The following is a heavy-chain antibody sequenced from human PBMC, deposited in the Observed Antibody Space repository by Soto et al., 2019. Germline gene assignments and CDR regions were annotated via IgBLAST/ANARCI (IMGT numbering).Heavy chain of an antibody. V-gene: IGHV4-39*01. D-gene: IGHD6-13*01. CDR2: IYNSGST. J-gene: IGHJ4*02. CDR1: GGSISSSTYY. CDR3: ARPTGGAAAGFDN. Sequence: QLQLQESGPGLVKPSETLSLTCTVSGGSISSSTYYWGWIRQPPGKGLEWIGSIYNSGSTYYNPSLKSRVTISVDTSKNQFSLKLSYVTAADTAVYYCARPTGGAAAGFDNWGQGTLVTVSS.